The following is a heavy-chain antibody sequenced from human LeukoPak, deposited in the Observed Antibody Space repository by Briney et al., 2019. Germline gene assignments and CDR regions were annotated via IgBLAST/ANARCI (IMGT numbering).Heavy chain of an antibody. J-gene: IGHJ6*02. V-gene: IGHV4-59*01. Sequence: SETLSLTCTVSGGSISSYYWSWLRQPPGKGLEWIGYIYYSGSTNYNPSLKSRVTISVDTSKNQFSLKLSSVTAADTAVYYCARAVPDCSSTSCYVSSSGYYYYGMDVWGQGTTVTVSS. CDR3: ARAVPDCSSTSCYVSSSGYYYYGMDV. CDR2: IYYSGST. CDR1: GGSISSYY. D-gene: IGHD2-2*01.